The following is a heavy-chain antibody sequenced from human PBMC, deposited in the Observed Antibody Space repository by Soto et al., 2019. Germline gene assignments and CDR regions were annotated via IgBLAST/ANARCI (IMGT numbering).Heavy chain of an antibody. CDR3: GRVTSWNSPTYSY. J-gene: IGHJ4*02. CDR1: GYTFTGYY. D-gene: IGHD1-7*01. CDR2: INPNSGGT. Sequence: ASVKVSCKASGYTFTGYYMHLVRQAQGEGLEWMGWINPNSGGTNDAQKFQGRVTMTRDTSISTAYRELSRLRSDDTAVYCCGRVTSWNSPTYSYWGQGTLVTVSS. V-gene: IGHV1-2*02.